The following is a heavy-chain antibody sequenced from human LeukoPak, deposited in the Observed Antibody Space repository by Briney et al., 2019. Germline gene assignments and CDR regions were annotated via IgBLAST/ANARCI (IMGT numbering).Heavy chain of an antibody. Sequence: GSLRLSCAASGFTFSSYSMNWVRQAPGKGLEWVSYISSSSSTIYYADSVKGRFTISRDNAKNSLYLQMNSLRDEDTAVYYCARLLIAATGSGGDYWGQGTLVTVSS. D-gene: IGHD6-13*01. J-gene: IGHJ4*02. CDR2: ISSSSSTI. CDR1: GFTFSSYS. V-gene: IGHV3-48*02. CDR3: ARLLIAATGSGGDY.